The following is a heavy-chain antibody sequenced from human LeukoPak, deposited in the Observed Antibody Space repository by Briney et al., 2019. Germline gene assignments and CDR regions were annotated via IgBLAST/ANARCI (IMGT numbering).Heavy chain of an antibody. CDR1: RYTLTGYY. D-gene: IGHD2-2*01. CDR3: AIPGCTSTSCPFDY. CDR2: INPKSGGT. Sequence: ASVTVSCMPSRYTLTGYYMHCVRHPPGRGLEWMGWINPKSGGTKYAQKYEGRVTSTRDTSISTAKMEVSRLRSDDTAVYYCAIPGCTSTSCPFDYWGQGTLVTVSS. J-gene: IGHJ4*02. V-gene: IGHV1-2*02.